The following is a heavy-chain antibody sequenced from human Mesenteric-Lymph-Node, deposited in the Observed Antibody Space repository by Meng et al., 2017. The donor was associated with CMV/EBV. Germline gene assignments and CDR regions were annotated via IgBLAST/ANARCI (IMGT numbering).Heavy chain of an antibody. D-gene: IGHD2-8*01. CDR1: GFTFSDHY. V-gene: IGHV3-72*01. Sequence: SGFTFSDHYMDWVRQAPGKGLEWVGRIKNKANSYTTEYAASVKGRFTISRDDSKNSLYLQMNSLKTEDTAVYYCAKLYGRNSLSDYWGQGTLVTVSS. CDR2: IKNKANSYTT. J-gene: IGHJ4*02. CDR3: AKLYGRNSLSDY.